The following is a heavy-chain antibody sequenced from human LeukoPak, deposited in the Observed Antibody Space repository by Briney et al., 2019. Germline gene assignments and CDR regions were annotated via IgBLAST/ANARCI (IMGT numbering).Heavy chain of an antibody. CDR2: IYYSGST. Sequence: SETLSLTCTVSGGSISSYYWSWIRQPPGKGLEWIGYIYYSGSTNYNPSLKSRVTISVDTSKNQFSLKLSSVTAADTAVYYCARSERTAAAGTEEYYFDYWGQGTLVTVSS. D-gene: IGHD6-13*01. CDR3: ARSERTAAAGTEEYYFDY. CDR1: GGSISSYY. V-gene: IGHV4-59*01. J-gene: IGHJ4*02.